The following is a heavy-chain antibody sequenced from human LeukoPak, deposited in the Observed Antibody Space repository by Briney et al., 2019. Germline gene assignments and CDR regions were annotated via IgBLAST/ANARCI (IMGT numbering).Heavy chain of an antibody. J-gene: IGHJ3*02. Sequence: GASVKVSCKACGYTFTSYGISWVRQAPGQGLEWMGWISAYNGNTNYAQKLQGRVTMTTDTSTSTAYMEPRSLRSDDTAVYYCARDTMIVVVIPTYDAFDIWGQGTMVTVSS. CDR2: ISAYNGNT. CDR1: GYTFTSYG. V-gene: IGHV1-18*01. D-gene: IGHD3-22*01. CDR3: ARDTMIVVVIPTYDAFDI.